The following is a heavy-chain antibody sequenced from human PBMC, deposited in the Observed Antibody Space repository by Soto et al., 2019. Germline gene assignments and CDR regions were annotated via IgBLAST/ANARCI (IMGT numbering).Heavy chain of an antibody. V-gene: IGHV3-23*01. CDR3: AKGQGHSSSWYYY. J-gene: IGHJ4*02. CDR1: GFTFSSYA. CDR2: ISGSGGST. D-gene: IGHD6-13*01. Sequence: EVQLLESGGGLVQPGGSLRLSCAASGFTFSSYAMSWVRQAPGKGLEWVSAISGSGGSTYYADSVKGRFTISRDNSKNTLYLQRNSLRAEDTAVYYCAKGQGHSSSWYYYWGQGTLVTVSS.